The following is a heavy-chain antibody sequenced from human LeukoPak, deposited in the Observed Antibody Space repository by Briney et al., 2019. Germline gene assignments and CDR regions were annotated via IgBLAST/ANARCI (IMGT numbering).Heavy chain of an antibody. CDR2: ITHSGST. V-gene: IGHV4-34*01. J-gene: IGHJ4*02. CDR3: ARGGERSSGWYSTYY. D-gene: IGHD6-19*01. CDR1: GGPFSGYC. Sequence: PSETLSLTCAVYGGPFSGYCWSWIRQPPGKGLEWIGEITHSGSTNYNPSLKSRVTISVDTSKNQFSLKLSSVTAADTAVYYCARGGERSSGWYSTYYWGQGTLVTVSS.